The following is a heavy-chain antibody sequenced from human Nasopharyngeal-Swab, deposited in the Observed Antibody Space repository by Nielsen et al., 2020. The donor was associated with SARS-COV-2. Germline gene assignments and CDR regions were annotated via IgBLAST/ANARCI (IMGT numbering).Heavy chain of an antibody. CDR2: IYYSGST. J-gene: IGHJ6*03. CDR1: GGSIHSYY. V-gene: IGHV4-59*04. CDR3: ARQGQVFCSGGSPFCYYYYMDV. Sequence: SETLSLTCTVSGGSIHSYYWSWIRQPPGKGLEWIGYIYYSGSTYYNPSLKSRVTISVDTSKNQFSLKLSSVTAADTAVYYCARQGQVFCSGGSPFCYYYYMDVWGKGTTVTVSS. D-gene: IGHD2-15*01.